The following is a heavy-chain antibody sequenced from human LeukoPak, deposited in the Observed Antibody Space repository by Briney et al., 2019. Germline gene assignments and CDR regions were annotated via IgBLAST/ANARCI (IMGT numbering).Heavy chain of an antibody. Sequence: PSETLSLTCAVYGGSFSGCYWSWIRQPPGKGLEWIGEINHSGSTNYNPSLKSRVTISVDTSKNQFSLKLSSVTAADTAVYYCARGQKQLSRIYYFDYWGQGTLVTVSS. CDR2: INHSGST. V-gene: IGHV4-34*01. CDR1: GGSFSGCY. J-gene: IGHJ4*02. CDR3: ARGQKQLSRIYYFDY. D-gene: IGHD6-6*01.